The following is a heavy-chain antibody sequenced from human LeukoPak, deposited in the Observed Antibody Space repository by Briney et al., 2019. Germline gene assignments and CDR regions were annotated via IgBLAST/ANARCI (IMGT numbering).Heavy chain of an antibody. CDR3: ARDFWSGSNWFDP. CDR2: IYYSGST. CDR1: GGSISSYY. V-gene: IGHV4-59*12. D-gene: IGHD3-3*01. J-gene: IGHJ5*02. Sequence: SETLSLTCTVSGGSISSYYWSWIRQPPGKGLEWIGYIYYSGSTYYNPSLKSRVTISVDTSKNQFSLKLSSVTAADTAVYYCARDFWSGSNWFDPWGQGTLVTVSS.